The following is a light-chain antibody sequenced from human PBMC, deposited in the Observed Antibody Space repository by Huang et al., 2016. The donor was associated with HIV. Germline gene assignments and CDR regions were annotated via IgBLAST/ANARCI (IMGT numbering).Light chain of an antibody. J-gene: IGKJ3*01. Sequence: EVLLTQSPATLSVSPGERATLSCRASQSVSTNLDWSQQKPGPAPRLLISGASTRATGVPARFSGSGSGTEFTLTISSLQSEDSAVYYCQQYNSWPPLFTFGPGTKVDIK. V-gene: IGKV3-15*01. CDR2: GAS. CDR1: QSVSTN. CDR3: QQYNSWPPLFT.